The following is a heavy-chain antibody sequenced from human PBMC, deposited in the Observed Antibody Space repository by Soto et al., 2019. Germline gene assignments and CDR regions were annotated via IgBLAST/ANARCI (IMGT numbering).Heavy chain of an antibody. J-gene: IGHJ4*02. CDR1: GGSISSYY. Sequence: SETLSLTCTVSGGSISSYYWSWIRQPPGKGLEWIGYIYYSGSTNYNPSLKSRVTISVDTSKNQLSLKLSSVTAADTAVYYCASENYYDSSGYGHWGQGTLVTVYS. CDR3: ASENYYDSSGYGH. CDR2: IYYSGST. V-gene: IGHV4-59*01. D-gene: IGHD3-22*01.